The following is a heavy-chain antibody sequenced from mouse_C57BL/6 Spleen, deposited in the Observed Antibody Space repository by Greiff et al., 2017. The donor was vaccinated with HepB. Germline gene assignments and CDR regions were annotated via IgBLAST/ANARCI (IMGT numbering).Heavy chain of an antibody. D-gene: IGHD1-1*01. J-gene: IGHJ2*01. V-gene: IGHV1-82*01. CDR3: ARTSITTVDY. CDR2: IYPGDGDT. CDR1: GYAFSSSW. Sequence: QVQLQQSGPELVKPGASVKISCKASGYAFSSSWMNWVKQRPGKGLEWIGRIYPGDGDTNYNGKFKGKATLTADKSSSTAYMQLSSLTSEDSAVYFCARTSITTVDYWGQGTTLTVSS.